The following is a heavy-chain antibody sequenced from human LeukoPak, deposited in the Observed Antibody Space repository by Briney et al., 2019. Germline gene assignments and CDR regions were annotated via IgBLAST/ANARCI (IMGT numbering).Heavy chain of an antibody. D-gene: IGHD4-11*01. Sequence: GGSLRLSCAASGFRFSDFAMRWVRQAPGKGLECVSVISSSGGRTYSAESVKARFTISRDNSKNTLYLQMNSLTADDTAVYYCAKGHSDLGTGFDLWGEGTLLTVS. CDR2: ISSSGGRT. J-gene: IGHJ4*02. CDR3: AKGHSDLGTGFDL. CDR1: GFRFSDFA. V-gene: IGHV3-23*01.